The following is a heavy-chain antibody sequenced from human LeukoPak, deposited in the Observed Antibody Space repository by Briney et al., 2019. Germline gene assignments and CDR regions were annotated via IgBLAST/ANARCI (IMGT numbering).Heavy chain of an antibody. D-gene: IGHD3-3*01. CDR1: GFTFSNAW. Sequence: PVGSLRLSCAASGFTFSNAWMSWVRQAPGKGLEWVGRIKSKTDGGTTDYAAPVKGRFSISRDDSKNTLYLETYSLKTEDTAMYYCLYFWSGSSLVDYWGQGTLVTVSS. CDR3: LYFWSGSSLVDY. J-gene: IGHJ4*02. CDR2: IKSKTDGGTT. V-gene: IGHV3-15*01.